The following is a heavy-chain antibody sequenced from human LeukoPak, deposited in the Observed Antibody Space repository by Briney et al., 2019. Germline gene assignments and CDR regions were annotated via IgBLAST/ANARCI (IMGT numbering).Heavy chain of an antibody. J-gene: IGHJ3*02. D-gene: IGHD6-19*01. CDR1: GGSISSGSYY. V-gene: IGHV4-61*02. CDR2: IYTSGNT. CDR3: ARDLAVAGTSFDI. Sequence: SQTLSLTCTVSGGSISSGSYYWSWIRQPAGKGLEWIGRIYTSGNTNYNPSLKGRVTMSVDTSKNQFSLNLSSVTAADTAVYYCARDLAVAGTSFDIWGQGTMVTVSS.